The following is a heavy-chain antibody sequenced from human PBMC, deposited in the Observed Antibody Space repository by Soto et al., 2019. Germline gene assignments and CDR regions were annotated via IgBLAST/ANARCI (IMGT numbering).Heavy chain of an antibody. J-gene: IGHJ6*02. Sequence: EVQLVESGGGLVQPGGSLRLSCAASGFTFSLYSMSWVRQSPGKGLEWVSYISRSSTGIHYADSVKGRFTISRDDATHSMHLQMDGLRDGDTDVYYCARAVTWGLDVWGQGTTV. CDR3: ARAVTWGLDV. CDR2: ISRSSTGI. D-gene: IGHD3-10*01. V-gene: IGHV3-48*02. CDR1: GFTFSLYS.